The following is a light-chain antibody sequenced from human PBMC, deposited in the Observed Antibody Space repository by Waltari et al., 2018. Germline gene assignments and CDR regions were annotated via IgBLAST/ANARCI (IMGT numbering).Light chain of an antibody. J-gene: IGLJ1*01. Sequence: SYELTQPPSVSVSPGQTATIPCPGDNLMEMYGCWYQQKPGQSPVVVIYQDNKRPSGIPERFFGSSSGNTATLTITGTQATDEADYYCQAWDSTTGVFGTGTKVIVL. CDR1: NLMEMY. CDR3: QAWDSTTGV. CDR2: QDN. V-gene: IGLV3-1*01.